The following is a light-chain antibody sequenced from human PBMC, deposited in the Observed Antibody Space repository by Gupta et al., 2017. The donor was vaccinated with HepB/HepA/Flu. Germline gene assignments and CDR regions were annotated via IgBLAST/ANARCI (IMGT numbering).Light chain of an antibody. CDR3: RQALETPQT. CDR2: LGS. Sequence: DIVMTQSPLSLPVTPGEPASISCRSSQSLLHSNGYNYLDWYLQKPGQSPQLLIYLGSNRASGVPDRFSGSGSGTDFTLKISRVDAEDVGVYYCRQALETPQTFGQGTKLEIK. CDR1: QSLLHSNGYNY. V-gene: IGKV2-28*01. J-gene: IGKJ1*01.